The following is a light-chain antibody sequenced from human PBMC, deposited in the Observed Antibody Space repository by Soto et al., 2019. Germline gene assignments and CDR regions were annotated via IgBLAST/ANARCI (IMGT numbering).Light chain of an antibody. CDR3: SSYAGSNNLI. J-gene: IGLJ2*01. CDR1: SSDLGDYDY. CDR2: EVN. V-gene: IGLV2-8*01. Sequence: QSALTQPPSASGSPGQSVTISCTGTSSDLGDYDYVSWYQQRPGKAPKLMIYEVNKRPSGVPDRFSGSKSGNTASLTVTGLQDEDEADYYCSSYAGSNNLIFGGGTKLTVL.